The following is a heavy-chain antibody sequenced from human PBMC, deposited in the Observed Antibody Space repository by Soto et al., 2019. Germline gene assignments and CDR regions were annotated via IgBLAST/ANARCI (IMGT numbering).Heavy chain of an antibody. J-gene: IGHJ5*02. CDR3: ARTMVRGGYWFDP. D-gene: IGHD3-10*01. V-gene: IGHV4-30-4*01. Sequence: NPSEILSLTCTVSGGSISSGDHHWSWIRQPPGRGLEWIGYIYFSGSAYYIPSLKSRVTISVDTSKNQFTLKLTSVTAADSAVYYCARTMVRGGYWFDPWGQGTLVTVSS. CDR2: IYFSGSA. CDR1: GGSISSGDHH.